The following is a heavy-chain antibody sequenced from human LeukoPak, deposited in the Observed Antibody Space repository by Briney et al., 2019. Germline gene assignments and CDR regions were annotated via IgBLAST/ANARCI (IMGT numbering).Heavy chain of an antibody. CDR3: AIYDFWSGYYRHFDY. D-gene: IGHD3-3*01. Sequence: SETLSLTCTVSGGSISSSSYYWGWIRQPPGKGLEWIGSIYYSGSTYYNPSLKSRVTISVDTSKNQFSLKLSSVTAAGTVVYYCAIYDFWSGYYRHFDYWGQGTLVTVSS. CDR2: IYYSGST. V-gene: IGHV4-39*01. CDR1: GGSISSSSYY. J-gene: IGHJ4*02.